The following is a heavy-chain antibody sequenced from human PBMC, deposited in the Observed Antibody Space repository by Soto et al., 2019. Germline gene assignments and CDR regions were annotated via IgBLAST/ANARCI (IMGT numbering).Heavy chain of an antibody. V-gene: IGHV1-18*01. CDR2: ISAYNGNT. Sequence: VSVKVSCKASGYTFTSYGISWVRQAPGQGLEWMGWISAYNGNTNYAQKLQGRVTMTTDTSTSTAYMELRSLRSDDTAVYYCARDIAVVIRARRDAFDIWGQGTMVTVSS. CDR1: GYTFTSYG. J-gene: IGHJ3*02. CDR3: ARDIAVVIRARRDAFDI. D-gene: IGHD2-21*01.